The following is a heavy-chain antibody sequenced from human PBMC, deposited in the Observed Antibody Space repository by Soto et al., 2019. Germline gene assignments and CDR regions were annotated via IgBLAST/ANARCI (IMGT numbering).Heavy chain of an antibody. Sequence: GGSLRLSCAASGFTFSSYGMHWVRQAPGKGLEWVAVISYDGSNKYYADSVKGRFTISRDNSKNTLYLQMNSLRAEDTAVYYCAKDLAVAETGGDAFDIWGQGTMVTVSS. CDR1: GFTFSSYG. CDR2: ISYDGSNK. CDR3: AKDLAVAETGGDAFDI. D-gene: IGHD6-19*01. J-gene: IGHJ3*02. V-gene: IGHV3-30*18.